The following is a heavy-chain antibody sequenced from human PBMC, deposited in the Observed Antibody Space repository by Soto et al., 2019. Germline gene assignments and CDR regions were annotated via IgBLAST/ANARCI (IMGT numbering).Heavy chain of an antibody. V-gene: IGHV1-8*01. Sequence: QVQLVQSGAELKKPGASVKVSCKASGYTFTSYDINWVRQATGQGLEWMGWMNPNTGNTGYAQKFQGRVTMTRNTSISTAYMELSSLRSEDTAVYYCARGRAITGTMPSWGQGTLVTVSS. CDR1: GYTFTSYD. D-gene: IGHD1-20*01. J-gene: IGHJ5*02. CDR3: ARGRAITGTMPS. CDR2: MNPNTGNT.